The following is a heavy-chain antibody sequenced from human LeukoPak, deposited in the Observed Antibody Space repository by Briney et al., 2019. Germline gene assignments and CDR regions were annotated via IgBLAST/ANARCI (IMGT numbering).Heavy chain of an antibody. CDR1: GYSISSGYY. CDR3: ARAYCSGGSCYSRAIGDAFDI. D-gene: IGHD2-15*01. Sequence: TLSLTCTVSGYSISSGYYWGWIRQPPGKGLEWIGYIYYSGSTYYNPSLKSRVTISVDTSKNQFSLKLSSVTAADTAVYYCARAYCSGGSCYSRAIGDAFDIWGQGTMVTVSS. J-gene: IGHJ3*02. V-gene: IGHV4-31*03. CDR2: IYYSGST.